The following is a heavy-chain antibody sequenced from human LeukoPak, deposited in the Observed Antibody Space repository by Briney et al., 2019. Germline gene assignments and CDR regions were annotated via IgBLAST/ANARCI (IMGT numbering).Heavy chain of an antibody. CDR2: TRNKGNSYTT. V-gene: IGHV3-72*01. Sequence: PGGSLRLSCAASGFTFSDHYMDWVRQAPGKGLEWVGRTRNKGNSYTTEYAASVKGRFTISRDYSKNSLYLQMNSLKTEDTAVYYCARASMRGSLYYFDYSGQGTLVTVSS. CDR3: ARASMRGSLYYFDY. D-gene: IGHD1-26*01. J-gene: IGHJ4*02. CDR1: GFTFSDHY.